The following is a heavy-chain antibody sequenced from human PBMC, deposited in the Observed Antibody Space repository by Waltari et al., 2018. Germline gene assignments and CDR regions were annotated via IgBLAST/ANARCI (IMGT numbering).Heavy chain of an antibody. Sequence: QVQLVQSGAEVKKPGASVKVSCKVSGYTLTELSMHWVRQAPGKGPGWMGGFDPEDGETIYAQKFQGRVTMTEDTSTDTAYMELSSLRSEDTAVYYCASGGRGILYKTNPQAGPFDYWGQGTLVTVSS. CDR1: GYTLTELS. J-gene: IGHJ4*02. V-gene: IGHV1-24*01. CDR3: ASGGRGILYKTNPQAGPFDY. D-gene: IGHD2-8*01. CDR2: FDPEDGET.